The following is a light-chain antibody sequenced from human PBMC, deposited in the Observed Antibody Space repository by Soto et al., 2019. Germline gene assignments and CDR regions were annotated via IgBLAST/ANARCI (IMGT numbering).Light chain of an antibody. Sequence: EVVLTQSPGTLSLSPGERATLSCRASQSVSSSDLAWYQQKPGQAPRLLIYDASTRATGIPATFSGSGSGTEFTLTISSLQSEDFAVYYCQQYGSSPPITFGQGTRLEI. CDR2: DAS. CDR3: QQYGSSPPIT. V-gene: IGKV3-20*01. J-gene: IGKJ5*01. CDR1: QSVSSSD.